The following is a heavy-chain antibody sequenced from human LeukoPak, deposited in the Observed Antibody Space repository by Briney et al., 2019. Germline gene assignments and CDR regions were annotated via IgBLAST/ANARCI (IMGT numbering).Heavy chain of an antibody. CDR3: ARHPIAAGGAYNWFDP. Sequence: GESLQISSKGSAYGSGYSFTSHWIAWVRQMPGKGLAWMGIIYPRDSNTIYSPSFQGQVTISVDTSINTAYLQWISLKASDTAMYYCARHPIAAGGAYNWFDPWGQGTLVTVSS. CDR2: IYPRDSNT. J-gene: IGHJ5*02. V-gene: IGHV5-51*01. D-gene: IGHD6-13*01. CDR1: GYSFTSHW.